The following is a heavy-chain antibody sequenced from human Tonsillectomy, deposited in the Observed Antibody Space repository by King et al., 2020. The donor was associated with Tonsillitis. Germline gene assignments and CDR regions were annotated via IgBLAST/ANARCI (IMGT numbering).Heavy chain of an antibody. Sequence: QLVQSGSEVKKPGASVKVSCKASGYTFTSYYMHWVRQAPGQGLEWMGIINPSSGRTSYAQKLQGRVTMTRDTSTSTVYMELSSLRSEDTAVYYCARTTRIPEAWFDPWGQGTLVTVSS. V-gene: IGHV1-46*03. CDR3: ARTTRIPEAWFDP. CDR1: GYTFTSYY. D-gene: IGHD3-22*01. J-gene: IGHJ5*02. CDR2: INPSSGRT.